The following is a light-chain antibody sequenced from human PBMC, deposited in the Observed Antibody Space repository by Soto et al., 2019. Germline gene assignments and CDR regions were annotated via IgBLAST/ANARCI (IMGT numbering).Light chain of an antibody. CDR2: GNT. CDR3: QSYDNSLSGFV. Sequence: QSVLTQPPSVSGAPGQRVTISCTGSSSNLGAVYDVHWYQHLPGTAPRLLIYGNTNRPSGVPDRFSGSKSGTSASLAITGLQAEDEADYYCQSYDNSLSGFVFGTGTKLTVL. J-gene: IGLJ1*01. CDR1: SSNLGAVYD. V-gene: IGLV1-40*01.